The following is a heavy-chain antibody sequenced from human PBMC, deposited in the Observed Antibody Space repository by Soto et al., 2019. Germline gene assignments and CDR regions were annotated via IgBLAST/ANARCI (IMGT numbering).Heavy chain of an antibody. D-gene: IGHD3-10*01. V-gene: IGHV3-74*01. CDR3: ARVSVDMVRGVIIYYYYGMDV. CDR2: INSDGSST. J-gene: IGHJ6*02. Sequence: GGSLRLSCAASGFTFSSYWMHWVRQAPGKGLVWVSRINSDGSSTSYADSVKGRFTISRDNAKNTLYLQMNSLRAEDTAVYYCARVSVDMVRGVIIYYYYGMDVWGQGTTVTVSS. CDR1: GFTFSSYW.